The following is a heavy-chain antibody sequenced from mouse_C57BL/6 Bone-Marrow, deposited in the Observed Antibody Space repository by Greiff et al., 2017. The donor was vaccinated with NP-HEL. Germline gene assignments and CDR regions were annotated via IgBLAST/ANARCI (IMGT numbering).Heavy chain of an antibody. D-gene: IGHD1-1*01. CDR2: IRNKANGYTT. CDR3: ARYTTVVPLYFDV. V-gene: IGHV7-3*01. CDR1: GFTFTDYY. J-gene: IGHJ1*03. Sequence: EVKLMESGGGLVQPGGSLSLSCAASGFTFTDYYMSWVRQPPGKALEWLGFIRNKANGYTTEYSASVKGRFTISRDNSQSILYLQMKALRAEDSATYYCARYTTVVPLYFDVWGTGTTVTVSS.